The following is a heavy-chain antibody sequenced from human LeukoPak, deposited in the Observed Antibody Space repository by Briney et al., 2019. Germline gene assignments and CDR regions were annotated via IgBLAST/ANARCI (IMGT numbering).Heavy chain of an antibody. CDR2: IYPGDSDN. J-gene: IGHJ5*02. CDR3: ARLIAVAGSSFDP. V-gene: IGHV5-51*01. CDR1: GYSFTSYW. Sequence: GESLHISCEGSGYSFTSYWIGWVRQMPGKGLEWMGIIYPGDSDNRYRPSFQGQVTISADKTISTAYLQSISLKASDTAMYYCARLIAVAGSSFDPWGQGTLVTVSS. D-gene: IGHD6-19*01.